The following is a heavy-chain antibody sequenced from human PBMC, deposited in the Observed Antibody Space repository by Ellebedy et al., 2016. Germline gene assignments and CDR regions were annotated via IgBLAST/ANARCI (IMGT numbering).Heavy chain of an antibody. V-gene: IGHV4-31*03. Sequence: SETLSLTCSVSGGSISSSNYYWSWIRQHPGKGLEWIGFIYWSGTTYYNPSLKSRATISVDTSKKQFSLKMKNVTAADTAMYYCARAYWNYGWFDPWGQGTLVSVSS. CDR2: IYWSGTT. J-gene: IGHJ5*02. D-gene: IGHD1-7*01. CDR3: ARAYWNYGWFDP. CDR1: GGSISSSNYY.